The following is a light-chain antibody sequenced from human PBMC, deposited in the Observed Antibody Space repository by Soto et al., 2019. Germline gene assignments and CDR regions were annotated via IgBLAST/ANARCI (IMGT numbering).Light chain of an antibody. V-gene: IGLV2-11*01. J-gene: IGLJ2*01. CDR2: HDN. CDR1: SSDVGSYDY. CDR3: VV. Sequence: QSALIQPPSVSGSPGQSVTISCTGASSDVGSYDYVSWYQQHPGTVPKPMIHHDNTQPSGVPDRFSGSKSGNTAYMTISGLQPAQIPAVPPVVFGGGTKLTVL.